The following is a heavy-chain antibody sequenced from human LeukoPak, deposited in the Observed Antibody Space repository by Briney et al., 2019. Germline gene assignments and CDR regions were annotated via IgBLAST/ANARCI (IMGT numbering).Heavy chain of an antibody. Sequence: SETLSLTCTVSGGSISSSSYYWGWIRQPPGKGLEWIGSIYYSGSTYYKSSLKSRVTISVDTSKNQFSLKLSSVTAADTAVYYCARGRHGITMVRGARGDYYYMDVWGKGTTVTISS. CDR2: IYYSGST. V-gene: IGHV4-39*07. D-gene: IGHD3-10*01. CDR3: ARGRHGITMVRGARGDYYYMDV. CDR1: GGSISSSSYY. J-gene: IGHJ6*03.